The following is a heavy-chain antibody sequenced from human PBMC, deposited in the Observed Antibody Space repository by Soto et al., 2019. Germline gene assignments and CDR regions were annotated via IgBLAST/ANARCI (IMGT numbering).Heavy chain of an antibody. Sequence: EVQLLESGGGLVQPGGSLRLSCAASGFTFSFYTMSWVRQAPGRGLEWVSAMSASGVGTNYADSVKGRFTISRDNSKNILYREINSLRVEHTAVYYYAKDLFGRSGGSWYTENFQHCGQVTLVTVSS. V-gene: IGHV3-23*01. CDR1: GFTFSFYT. J-gene: IGHJ1*01. D-gene: IGHD2-15*01. CDR3: AKDLFGRSGGSWYTENFQH. CDR2: MSASGVGT.